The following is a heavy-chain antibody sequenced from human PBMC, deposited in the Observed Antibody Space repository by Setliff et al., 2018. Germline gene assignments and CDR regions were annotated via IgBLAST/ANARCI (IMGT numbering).Heavy chain of an antibody. J-gene: IGHJ6*02. CDR1: GLSYTNDW. CDR2: IKQDGSEK. CDR3: ARDWRHKAMDV. Sequence: GSLRLSCTASGLSYTNDWMTWVRHAPGKGLEWVANIKQDGSEKYYADSVKGRFTISRDYAKNSLYLQVNSLRAEDTAVYYCARDWRHKAMDVWGQGTTVTVSS. V-gene: IGHV3-7*01. D-gene: IGHD2-21*01.